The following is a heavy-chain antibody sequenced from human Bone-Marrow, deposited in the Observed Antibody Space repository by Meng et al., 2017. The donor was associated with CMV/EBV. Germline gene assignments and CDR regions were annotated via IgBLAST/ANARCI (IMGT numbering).Heavy chain of an antibody. D-gene: IGHD3-22*01. V-gene: IGHV3-23*01. CDR3: AKAAPPIYYSDRSAYYLDY. Sequence: FSSYARSWVRQAPGKGLEWVSVMGNTGGSTSYADSVKGRFTISRDNSKNTLYLQMNSLRAEDTALYFCAKAAPPIYYSDRSAYYLDYWGQGTLVTVSS. J-gene: IGHJ4*02. CDR1: FSSYA. CDR2: MGNTGGST.